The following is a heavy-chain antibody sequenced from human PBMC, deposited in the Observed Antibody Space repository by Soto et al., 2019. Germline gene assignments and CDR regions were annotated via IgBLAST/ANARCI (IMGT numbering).Heavy chain of an antibody. CDR2: ISGSGGST. V-gene: IGHV3-23*01. CDR1: GFTFSSYA. CDR3: AKSMDIVVVVAALPPFDY. D-gene: IGHD2-15*01. Sequence: GGSLRLSCGASGFTFSSYAMSWVRQAPGKGLEWVSAISGSGGSTYYADSVKGRFTISRDNSKNTLYLQMNSLRAEDTAVYYCAKSMDIVVVVAALPPFDYWGQGTLGTVSS. J-gene: IGHJ4*02.